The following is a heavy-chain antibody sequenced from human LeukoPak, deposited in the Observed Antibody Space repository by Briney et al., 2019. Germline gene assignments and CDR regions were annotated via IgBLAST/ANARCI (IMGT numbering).Heavy chain of an antibody. CDR2: ISYDGSNK. V-gene: IGHV3-30*18. Sequence: GGSLRLSCAASGFTFSSYGMHWVRQAPGKGLEWVAVISYDGSNKYYADSVKGRFTISRDNSKNTLYLQMNSLRAEDTAVYYCAKDRGDDSFDYWGQGTLVTVSS. CDR1: GFTFSSYG. D-gene: IGHD3-3*01. J-gene: IGHJ4*02. CDR3: AKDRGDDSFDY.